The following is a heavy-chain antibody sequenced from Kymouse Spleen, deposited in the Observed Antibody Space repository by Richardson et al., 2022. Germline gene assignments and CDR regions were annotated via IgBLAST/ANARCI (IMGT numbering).Heavy chain of an antibody. J-gene: IGHJ6*02. CDR2: ISSSSSTI. CDR3: ASYGDYPYYYYYYGMDV. Sequence: EVQLVESGGGLVQPGGSLRLSCAASGFTFSSYSMNWVRQAPGKGLEWVSYISSSSSTIYYADSVKGRFTISRDNAKNSLYLQMNSLRDEDTAVYYCASYGDYPYYYYYYGMDVWGQGTTVTVSS. CDR1: GFTFSSYS. D-gene: IGHD4-17*01. V-gene: IGHV3-48*02.